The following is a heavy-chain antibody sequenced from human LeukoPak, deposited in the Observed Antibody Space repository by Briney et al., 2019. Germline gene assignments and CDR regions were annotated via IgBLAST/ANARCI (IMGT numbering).Heavy chain of an antibody. CDR2: INPNSGGT. V-gene: IGHV1-2*02. CDR3: ARPLGPASIAPYGMDV. Sequence: ASVKVSCKASGYTFTSYYMHWVRQAPGQGLEWMGWINPNSGGTNSAQRFQGRVTMTRDTSISTAYMDLSRLRSDDTAVYYCARPLGPASIAPYGMDVWGQGTTVTVSS. CDR1: GYTFTSYY. J-gene: IGHJ6*02. D-gene: IGHD6-6*01.